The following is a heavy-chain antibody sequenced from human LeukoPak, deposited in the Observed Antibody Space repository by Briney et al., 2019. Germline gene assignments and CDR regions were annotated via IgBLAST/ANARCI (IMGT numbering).Heavy chain of an antibody. V-gene: IGHV4-4*07. CDR1: GGSISSYY. CDR2: IYTSGST. CDR3: ARYDENYDILTGYYSSLGFDY. J-gene: IGHJ4*02. Sequence: SETLSLTCTVSGGSISSYYWSWIRQPAGKGLEWIGRIYTSGSTNYNPSLKSRATMSVDTSKNQFSLKLSSVTAADTAVYYCARYDENYDILTGYYSSLGFDYWGQGTLVTVSS. D-gene: IGHD3-9*01.